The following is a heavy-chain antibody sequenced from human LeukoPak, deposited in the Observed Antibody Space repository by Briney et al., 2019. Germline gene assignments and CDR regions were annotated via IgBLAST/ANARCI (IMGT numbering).Heavy chain of an antibody. CDR3: ARESGTGTTGNYYYDMNV. Sequence: PSETLSLTCTVSGGSISSYYWSWLRQPAGKGLDWIGRIYTSGSTNYNPSLKSRVTMSVDTSKNQFSLKLSSVTAADTAVYYCARESGTGTTGNYYYDMNVWGKGTTVSVSS. CDR2: IYTSGST. CDR1: GGSISSYY. J-gene: IGHJ6*03. D-gene: IGHD1-1*01. V-gene: IGHV4-4*07.